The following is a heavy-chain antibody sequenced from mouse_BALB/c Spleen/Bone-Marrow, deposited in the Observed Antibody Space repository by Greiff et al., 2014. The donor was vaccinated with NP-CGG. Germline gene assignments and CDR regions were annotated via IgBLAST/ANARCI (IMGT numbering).Heavy chain of an antibody. Sequence: QVQLQQPGAELVKPGASVKLSCKASGYTLTSYWMHWVKQRPGQGLEWIGEINPSNGRADYNEKFRSKATLTVDRSSSTAYMQLSSLTSEDSAVYYCARAGGYDGFAYWGQGTLVTVSA. CDR1: GYTLTSYW. CDR2: INPSNGRA. CDR3: ARAGGYDGFAY. V-gene: IGHV1S81*02. J-gene: IGHJ3*01. D-gene: IGHD2-2*01.